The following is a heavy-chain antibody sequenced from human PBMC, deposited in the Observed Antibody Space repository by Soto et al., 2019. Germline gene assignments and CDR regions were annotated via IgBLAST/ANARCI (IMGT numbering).Heavy chain of an antibody. J-gene: IGHJ4*02. CDR1: GYTFSNYD. Sequence: ASVKVSCKASGYTFSNYDISWVRQATGQGLEWMGWMISIIGTTSYAQKFLGRVTMTRDESTSTGYMELSNLISDDTAIYYCARDLGSGYEPGDYWGQGTQVTVPQ. CDR3: ARDLGSGYEPGDY. CDR2: MISIIGTT. V-gene: IGHV1-8*01. D-gene: IGHD5-12*01.